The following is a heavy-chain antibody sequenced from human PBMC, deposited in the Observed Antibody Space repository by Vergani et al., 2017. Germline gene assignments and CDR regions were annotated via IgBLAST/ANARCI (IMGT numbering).Heavy chain of an antibody. Sequence: QVQLVQSGAEVKKPGASVKVSCKASGYTFTSYYMHWVRQAPGQGLEWMGIINPSGGSTSYAQKFQERVTITRDMSTSTAYMELSSLRSEDTAVYYCAADRLDSSGWFGAFDIWGQGTMVTVSS. D-gene: IGHD6-19*01. CDR2: INPSGGST. J-gene: IGHJ3*02. CDR3: AADRLDSSGWFGAFDI. CDR1: GYTFTSYY. V-gene: IGHV1-46*01.